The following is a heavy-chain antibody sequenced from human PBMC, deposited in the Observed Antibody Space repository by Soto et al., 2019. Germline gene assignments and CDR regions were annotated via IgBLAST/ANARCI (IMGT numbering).Heavy chain of an antibody. V-gene: IGHV1-69*13. CDR1: GGTFDNYA. Sequence: SVKVSCKASGGTFDNYAVSWVRQAPGQGLEWMGGIIPMFETVNYAQGFQGRLTIAADESTSTAYMELTSLTSADTAIYFCARGLRTGNYGMDVWGQGTTVTVSS. CDR3: ARGLRTGNYGMDV. CDR2: IIPMFETV. J-gene: IGHJ6*02. D-gene: IGHD2-15*01.